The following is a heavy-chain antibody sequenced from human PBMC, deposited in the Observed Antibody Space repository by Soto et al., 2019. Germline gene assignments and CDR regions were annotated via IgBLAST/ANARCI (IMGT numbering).Heavy chain of an antibody. CDR2: IYYSGST. Sequence: SETLSLTCTVSGGSISSYYWSWIRQPPGKGLEWIGYIYYSGSTNYNPSLKSRVTISVDTSKNQFSLKLSSVTAADTAVYYCARYIQGGTAMVDYWGQGTLVTVSS. D-gene: IGHD5-18*01. CDR3: ARYIQGGTAMVDY. V-gene: IGHV4-59*01. CDR1: GGSISSYY. J-gene: IGHJ4*02.